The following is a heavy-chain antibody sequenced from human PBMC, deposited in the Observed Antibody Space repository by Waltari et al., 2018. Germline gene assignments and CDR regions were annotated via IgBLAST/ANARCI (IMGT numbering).Heavy chain of an antibody. D-gene: IGHD2-2*01. V-gene: IGHV4-30-4*08. J-gene: IGHJ3*02. CDR3: ARGPMEDQLLGRGTFDI. Sequence: QVQLQESGPGMVKASQTLSLICAVSGGSIIRGDYYWTWMRQPPGKGLEWIGYIYYSGRTHYNPSLKRRVTISVATSKNQFSLKLSSVTAADTAVYYCARGPMEDQLLGRGTFDIWGQGTVVTVSS. CDR1: GGSIIRGDYY. CDR2: IYYSGRT.